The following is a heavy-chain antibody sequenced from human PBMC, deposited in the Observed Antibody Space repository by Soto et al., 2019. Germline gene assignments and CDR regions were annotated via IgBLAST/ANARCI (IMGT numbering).Heavy chain of an antibody. V-gene: IGHV4-39*01. D-gene: IGHD3-9*01. CDR2: IYYSGST. CDR3: ARHGRLLRYFDWLLFLDY. Sequence: PSETPSLTCTVCGGSICSSSYDWGWIHQPPGEGLEWIGSIYYSGSTYYNPSLKSRVTISVDTSKNQFSLKLSSVTAADTAVYYYARHGRLLRYFDWLLFLDYWGQGTLVTVSS. J-gene: IGHJ4*02. CDR1: GGSICSSSYD.